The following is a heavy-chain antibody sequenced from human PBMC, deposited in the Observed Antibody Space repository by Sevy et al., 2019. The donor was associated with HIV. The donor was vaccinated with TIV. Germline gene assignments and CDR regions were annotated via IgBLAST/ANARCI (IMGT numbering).Heavy chain of an antibody. J-gene: IGHJ4*02. V-gene: IGHV3-48*02. CDR3: ARWLGYYSIDY. CDR1: GFTFNTYS. Sequence: GGSLRLSCAASGFTFNTYSLIWVRQTPGKGLEWLSFIGTGAGVTYYADSVKGRFTISRDNAKNSLYLQMNSLRDEDTAVYYCARWLGYYSIDYWGQGTLVTVSS. CDR2: IGTGAGVT. D-gene: IGHD3-16*01.